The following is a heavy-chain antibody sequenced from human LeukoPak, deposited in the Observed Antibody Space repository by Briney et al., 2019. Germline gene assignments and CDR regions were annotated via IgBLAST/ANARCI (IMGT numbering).Heavy chain of an antibody. CDR3: ARVSGIAGRLYYYSYMDV. CDR2: INHSGST. CDR1: GGSFSGYY. Sequence: SETLSLTCTVSGGSFSGYYWSWVRQPPGKGLEWIGEINHSGSTNYNPSLKSRVTISVDTSKNQFSLKLSSVTAADTAVYYCARVSGIAGRLYYYSYMDVWGKGTTVTVSS. D-gene: IGHD6-13*01. V-gene: IGHV4-34*01. J-gene: IGHJ6*03.